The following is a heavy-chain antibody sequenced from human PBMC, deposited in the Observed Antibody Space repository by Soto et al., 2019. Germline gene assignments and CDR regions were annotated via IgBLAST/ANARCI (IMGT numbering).Heavy chain of an antibody. J-gene: IGHJ4*02. Sequence: SQTLSLTCAISGDSVSSNSAAWNWIRQSPSRGLEWLGRTYYRSKWYNDYAVSVKSRITINPDTSKNQFSLQLNSVTPEDTAVYYCAREWHRGGFLEWLLPFDYWGQGTLVTVSS. CDR3: AREWHRGGFLEWLLPFDY. CDR1: GDSVSSNSAA. CDR2: TYYRSKWYN. D-gene: IGHD3-3*01. V-gene: IGHV6-1*01.